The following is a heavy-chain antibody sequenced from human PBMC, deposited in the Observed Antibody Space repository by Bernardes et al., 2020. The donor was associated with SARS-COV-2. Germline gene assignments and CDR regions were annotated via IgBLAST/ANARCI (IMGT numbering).Heavy chain of an antibody. CDR2: IYYSGST. J-gene: IGHJ1*01. V-gene: IGHV4-39*01. D-gene: IGHD6-6*01. Sequence: SETLSLTCTVSGGSISSSSYYWGWIRQPPGKGLEWIGSIYYSGSTYYNPSLKSRVTISVDTSKNQFSLKLSSVTAADTAVYYCARLRMSSSSPLGDEYFQHWGQGTLVTVSS. CDR1: GGSISSSSYY. CDR3: ARLRMSSSSPLGDEYFQH.